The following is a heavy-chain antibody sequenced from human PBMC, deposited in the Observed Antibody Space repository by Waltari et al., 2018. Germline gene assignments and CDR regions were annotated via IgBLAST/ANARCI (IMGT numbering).Heavy chain of an antibody. V-gene: IGHV3-23*03. J-gene: IGHJ6*03. CDR2: FYSGGTT. CDR1: GFTFGTYA. CDR3: AKDSSPFLEHRVYYYYYMDV. D-gene: IGHD3-3*01. Sequence: EVQLLESGGGLVQPGGSLRLSCAASGFTFGTYAMSWVRQAPGRGLEWVSVFYSGGTTYYADSVKGRFTISRDNSKNTLYLQMNSLRAEDTAVYYCAKDSSPFLEHRVYYYYYMDVWGKGTTVTVSS.